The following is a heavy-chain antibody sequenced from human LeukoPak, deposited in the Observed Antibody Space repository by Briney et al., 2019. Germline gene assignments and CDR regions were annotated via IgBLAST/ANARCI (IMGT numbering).Heavy chain of an antibody. Sequence: ASVKVSCKASGYTFTGYYIHWVRQAPGQGLEWMGWINLNSGGTNYAQKFQGWVTMTRDTSISTVYMEMSRLKSDDTAVYYCARGMSRIKGYCSGGSCQSLTVYDHWGQGTLVTVSS. CDR1: GYTFTGYY. J-gene: IGHJ4*02. CDR2: INLNSGGT. V-gene: IGHV1-2*04. D-gene: IGHD2-15*01. CDR3: ARGMSRIKGYCSGGSCQSLTVYDH.